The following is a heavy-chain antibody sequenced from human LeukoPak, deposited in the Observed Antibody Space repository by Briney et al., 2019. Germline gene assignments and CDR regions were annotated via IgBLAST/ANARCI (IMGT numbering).Heavy chain of an antibody. CDR1: GYSISSGYY. J-gene: IGHJ5*02. CDR3: ARGRYYGSGSYSVRWFDP. D-gene: IGHD3-10*01. Sequence: PSETLSLTCTVSGYSISSGYYWGWIRQPPGKGLEWIGSIYHSGSTYYNPPLKSRVTISVDTSKNQFSLKLSSVTAADTAVYYCARGRYYGSGSYSVRWFDPWGQGTLVTVSS. V-gene: IGHV4-38-2*02. CDR2: IYHSGST.